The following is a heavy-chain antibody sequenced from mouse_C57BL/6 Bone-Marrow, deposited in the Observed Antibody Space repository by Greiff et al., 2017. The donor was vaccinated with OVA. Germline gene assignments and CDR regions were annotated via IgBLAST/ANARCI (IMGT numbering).Heavy chain of an antibody. D-gene: IGHD2-3*01. CDR1: GFTFSSYG. Sequence: EVKLMESGGDLVKPGGSLKLSCAASGFTFSSYGMSWVRQTPDKRLEWVATISSGGSYTYYPDSVKGRFTISRDNAKNTLYLQMSSLKSEDTAMYYCARHDGYYWRFAYWGQGTLVTVSA. J-gene: IGHJ3*01. V-gene: IGHV5-6*01. CDR2: ISSGGSYT. CDR3: ARHDGYYWRFAY.